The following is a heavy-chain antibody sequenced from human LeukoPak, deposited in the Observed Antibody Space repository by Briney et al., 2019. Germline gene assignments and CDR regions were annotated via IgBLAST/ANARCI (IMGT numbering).Heavy chain of an antibody. CDR1: GFSLNTRGVG. CDR2: IYWDDDR. CDR3: AHRKNYYDSSVLAN. Sequence: SGPTLVNPTQTLTLTCTFSGFSLNTRGVGVGWIRQPPGRALEWLALIYWDDDRRYSPSLKSRLTITKDTSKNQVVLTMTNMDPVDTATYFCAHRKNYYDSSVLANWGQGTLVTVSS. V-gene: IGHV2-5*02. D-gene: IGHD3-22*01. J-gene: IGHJ4*02.